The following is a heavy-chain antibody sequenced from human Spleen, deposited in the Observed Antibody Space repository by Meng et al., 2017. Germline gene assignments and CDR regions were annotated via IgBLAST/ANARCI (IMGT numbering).Heavy chain of an antibody. CDR3: ARVAREYYYGMDV. J-gene: IGHJ6*02. CDR2: ISAYNRNT. V-gene: IGHV1-18*01. CDR1: GYTFTSHG. Sequence: ASVKVSCKASGYTFTSHGISWVRQAPGQGLEWMGWISAYNRNTKYAQRLQGRVTLTTDTSTSTAYMELSSLRSEDTAVYYCARVAREYYYGMDVWGQGTTVTVSS.